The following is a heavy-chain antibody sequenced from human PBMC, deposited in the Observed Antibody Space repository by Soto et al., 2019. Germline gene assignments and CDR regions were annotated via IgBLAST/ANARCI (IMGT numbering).Heavy chain of an antibody. D-gene: IGHD3-3*01. J-gene: IGHJ3*02. V-gene: IGHV4-39*01. CDR3: ASSYYDFWSGYYGGAFDI. Sequence: NPSETLSLTCTVSGGSISSSSYYWGWIRQPPGKGLEWIGSIYYSGSTYYNPSLKSRVTISVDTSKNQFSLKLSSVTAADTAVYYCASSYYDFWSGYYGGAFDIWGQGTMVTVSS. CDR2: IYYSGST. CDR1: GGSISSSSYY.